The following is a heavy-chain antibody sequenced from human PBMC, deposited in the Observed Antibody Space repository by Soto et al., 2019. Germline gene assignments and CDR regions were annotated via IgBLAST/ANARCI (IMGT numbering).Heavy chain of an antibody. V-gene: IGHV3-64D*06. J-gene: IGHJ4*02. CDR2: ISSNGGST. CDR3: VKDLSYSSSFEYFDY. D-gene: IGHD6-6*01. CDR1: GFTFSSYA. Sequence: PRLSCSASGFTFSSYAMHWVRQAPGKGLEYVSAISSNGGSTYYADSLKGRFTISRDNSKNTLYLQMSSLRAEDTAVYYRVKDLSYSSSFEYFDYWGQGTLVTVSS.